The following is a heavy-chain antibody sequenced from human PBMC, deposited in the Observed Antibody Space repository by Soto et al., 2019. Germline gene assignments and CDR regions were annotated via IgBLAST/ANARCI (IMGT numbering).Heavy chain of an antibody. Sequence: QVQLVQSGAEVKKPGSSVKVSCKASGGTFSSYAISWVRQAPGQGLEWMGGIIPIFGTANYAQKFQGRVRISADTSTSTAYMELSSLGSEDTAVYYCARGRRGSGGYSPPVDYWGQGTLGTVSS. D-gene: IGHD3-10*01. CDR2: IIPIFGTA. J-gene: IGHJ4*02. V-gene: IGHV1-69*06. CDR3: ARGRRGSGGYSPPVDY. CDR1: GGTFSSYA.